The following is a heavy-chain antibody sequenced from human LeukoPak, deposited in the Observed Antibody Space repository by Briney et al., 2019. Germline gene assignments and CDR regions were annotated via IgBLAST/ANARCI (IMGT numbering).Heavy chain of an antibody. D-gene: IGHD1-14*01. CDR3: TTRIPRPPPPNYYGMDV. CDR1: GYTFTSYY. CDR2: INPSGGST. V-gene: IGHV1-46*01. Sequence: RASVKVSCKASGYTFTSYYMHWVRQAPGQGLEWMGIINPSGGSTSYAQKFQGRVTMTRDTSTSTVYMELSSLRSEDTAVYYCTTRIPRPPPPNYYGMDVWGQGTTVTVSS. J-gene: IGHJ6*02.